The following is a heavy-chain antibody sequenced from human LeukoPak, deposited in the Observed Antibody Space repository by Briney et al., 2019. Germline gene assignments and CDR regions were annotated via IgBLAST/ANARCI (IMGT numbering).Heavy chain of an antibody. CDR3: ARCIAVAGPFDY. CDR2: IYYSGST. Sequence: PSETLSLTCTVSGGSISSYYWSWIRQPPGKGLEWIGYIYYSGSTNYNPSLKSRVIISVDTSKNQFSLKLSSVTAADTAVYYCARCIAVAGPFDYWGQGTLVTVSS. V-gene: IGHV4-59*08. D-gene: IGHD6-19*01. CDR1: GGSISSYY. J-gene: IGHJ4*02.